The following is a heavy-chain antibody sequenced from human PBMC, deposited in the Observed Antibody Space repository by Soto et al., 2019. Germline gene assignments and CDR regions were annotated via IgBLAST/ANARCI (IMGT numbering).Heavy chain of an antibody. Sequence: EVQLVESGGGLVQPGRSLSLSCAAPGFTFDDYAMHWVRQAPGKGLEWVSGISWNSGSIGYADSVKGRFTISRDNAKNSLYLQMNSLRAEDTALYYCARSSFAFIDWFDPWGQGTLVTVSS. V-gene: IGHV3-9*01. J-gene: IGHJ5*02. CDR1: GFTFDDYA. CDR2: ISWNSGSI. CDR3: ARSSFAFIDWFDP. D-gene: IGHD6-6*01.